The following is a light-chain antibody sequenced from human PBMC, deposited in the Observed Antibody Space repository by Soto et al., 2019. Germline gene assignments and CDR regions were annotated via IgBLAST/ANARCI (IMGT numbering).Light chain of an antibody. Sequence: EIVMTQSPATLSVSPGERSTLSCRASQSVSIYLAWYQQKSGQAPRLLIYDASNRATGIPARFSGSGSGTDFTLTISSLEPEDFAVYYCQSGAFGQGTKVDIK. V-gene: IGKV3-11*01. J-gene: IGKJ1*01. CDR1: QSVSIY. CDR2: DAS. CDR3: QSGA.